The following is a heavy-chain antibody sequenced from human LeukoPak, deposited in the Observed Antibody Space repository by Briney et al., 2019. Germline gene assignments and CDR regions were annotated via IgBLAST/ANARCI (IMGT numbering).Heavy chain of an antibody. D-gene: IGHD6-6*01. V-gene: IGHV3-30*18. CDR2: ISYDGSNK. CDR1: GFTFSSYG. Sequence: GRSLRLSCAASGFTFSSYGMHWVRQAPGKGLEWVAVISYDGSNKYYADSVKGRFTISRDNSKNTLYLQMNSLRAEDTAVYYCAKDPARGQLGIFDYWGQGVLVTVSS. CDR3: AKDPARGQLGIFDY. J-gene: IGHJ4*02.